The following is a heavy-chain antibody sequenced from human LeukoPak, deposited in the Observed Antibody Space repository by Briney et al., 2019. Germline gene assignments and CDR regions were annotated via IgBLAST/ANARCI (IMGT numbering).Heavy chain of an antibody. CDR3: ARMYSGSYYYYYMDV. Sequence: GASVKVSCKASGYTFTSYDINWVRQATGQGLEWMGWMNPNSGNTGYAQKFQGRVTITRNTSISTAYMELSSLRSEDTAVYYCARMYSGSYYYYYMDVWGKGTTVTVSS. CDR2: MNPNSGNT. J-gene: IGHJ6*03. D-gene: IGHD1-26*01. V-gene: IGHV1-8*03. CDR1: GYTFTSYD.